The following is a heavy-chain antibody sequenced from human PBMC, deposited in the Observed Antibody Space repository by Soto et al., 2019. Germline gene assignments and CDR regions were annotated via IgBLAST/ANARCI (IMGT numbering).Heavy chain of an antibody. CDR1: GGSISSDGYY. V-gene: IGHV4-31*03. Sequence: QVQLQESGPGLVKPSQTLSLTCTVSGGSISSDGYYWSWIRQHPGKGLEWIGCIFYSGATYYSPSLKSRVTISVDTSKNQFSLKLSSVTAADTAVYFCARDFRKGGTATVHFRRGAMDVWGQGTTVTVSS. CDR2: IFYSGAT. J-gene: IGHJ6*02. D-gene: IGHD5-18*01. CDR3: ARDFRKGGTATVHFRRGAMDV.